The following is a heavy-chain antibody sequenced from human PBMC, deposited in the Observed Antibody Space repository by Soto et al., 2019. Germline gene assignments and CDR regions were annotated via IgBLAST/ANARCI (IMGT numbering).Heavy chain of an antibody. J-gene: IGHJ4*02. CDR2: ISSDGSDT. D-gene: IGHD1-26*01. Sequence: EVQLVESGGGLVQPGGSLRLSCAASGFTFNKYWMHWVRQAPGKGLVWVSRISSDGSDTIYAGSVRGRFAVSRDNAKNMLFLQINSLTADDTATYYCVRGWIPDQHVGYLQFWGQGTLVTVSS. V-gene: IGHV3-74*01. CDR1: GFTFNKYW. CDR3: VRGWIPDQHVGYLQF.